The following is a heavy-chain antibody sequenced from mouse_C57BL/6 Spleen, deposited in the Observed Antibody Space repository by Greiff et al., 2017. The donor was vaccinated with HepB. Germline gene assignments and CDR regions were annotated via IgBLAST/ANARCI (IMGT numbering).Heavy chain of an antibody. J-gene: IGHJ4*01. Sequence: EVMLVESGGGLVKPGGSLKLSCAASGFTFSDYGMHWVRQAPEKGLEWVAYISSGTSTNYYADTVKGRLTISSEKAKNTLFLQMTRLSSEDTAMYYCARRREYDDAMDYWGQGTSVTVSS. CDR1: GFTFSDYG. V-gene: IGHV5-17*01. CDR3: ARRREYDDAMDY. CDR2: ISSGTSTN. D-gene: IGHD2-12*01.